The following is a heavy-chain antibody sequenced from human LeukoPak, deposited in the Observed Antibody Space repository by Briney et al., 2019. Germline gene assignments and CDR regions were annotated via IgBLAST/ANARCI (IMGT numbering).Heavy chain of an antibody. CDR3: AKRVPYSSSSVYFDY. V-gene: IGHV3-23*01. CDR2: ISDSGRDT. CDR1: GFTFSNYA. Sequence: GGSLRLSCAASGFTFSNYAMSWVRQAPGKGRECVSSISDSGRDTYYADSVKGRFTISRDNSKNTLYLQMNSLRAEDAAVYYCAKRVPYSSSSVYFDYWGQGTLVTVSS. J-gene: IGHJ4*02. D-gene: IGHD6-6*01.